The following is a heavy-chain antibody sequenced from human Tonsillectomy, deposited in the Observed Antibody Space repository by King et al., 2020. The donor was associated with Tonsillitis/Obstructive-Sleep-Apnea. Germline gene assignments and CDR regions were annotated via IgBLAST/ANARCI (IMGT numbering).Heavy chain of an antibody. J-gene: IGHJ4*02. CDR2: IRWNSGSI. D-gene: IGHD3-3*01. V-gene: IGHV3-9*01. Sequence: VQLVEAGGGLVQPGRSLRLSCAASGFTFDDYAMHWVRQAPGKGLEWVSGIRWNSGSIGYADSVKGRFTISRDNAKNSLYLQMNSLRAEDTALYYCAKGRDFWSGYSAPDYWGQGTLVTVSS. CDR3: AKGRDFWSGYSAPDY. CDR1: GFTFDDYA.